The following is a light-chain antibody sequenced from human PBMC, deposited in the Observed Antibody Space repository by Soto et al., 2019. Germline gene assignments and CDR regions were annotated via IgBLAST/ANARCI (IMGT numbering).Light chain of an antibody. CDR1: SSDVGGYKY. J-gene: IGLJ1*01. Sequence: QSALTQPASVSGSPGQSITISCTGTSSDVGGYKYVSWYQQHPGKAPKLMIYEVSNRPSGVSNRFSGSKSGNTASLTISGLQAEDEADYFCSSYTSSSTLFYVFGTGTKVTV. V-gene: IGLV2-14*01. CDR2: EVS. CDR3: SSYTSSSTLFYV.